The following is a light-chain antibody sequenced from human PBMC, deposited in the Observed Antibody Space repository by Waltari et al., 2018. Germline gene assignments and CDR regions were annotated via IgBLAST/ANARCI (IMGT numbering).Light chain of an antibody. CDR1: SSDVGGYDY. CDR2: DSL. Sequence: QSALTQPRSVSGSPGQSVTISCTGTSSDVGGYDYVSWYQHHPDKPPKLMIFDSLKGPSGAPARCAGSKSGTTASLTIAGLQAEDEADYFCCSHAGSDTFKVFGTGTKVTVL. J-gene: IGLJ1*01. CDR3: CSHAGSDTFKV. V-gene: IGLV2-11*01.